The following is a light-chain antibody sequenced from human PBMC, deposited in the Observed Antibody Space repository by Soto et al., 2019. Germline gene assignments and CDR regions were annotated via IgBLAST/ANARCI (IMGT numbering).Light chain of an antibody. CDR1: QSVRGNY. V-gene: IGKV3-20*01. Sequence: EIVLTQSPGTLSLSPGEIATLSFSASQSVRGNYLAWYQQKPGQAPSLLIYDTSSRATGIPNRFSGGGSGTDFTLTISRLEPEDFAVYYCQQFSSYPLTFGGGTKVDIK. CDR3: QQFSSYPLT. CDR2: DTS. J-gene: IGKJ4*01.